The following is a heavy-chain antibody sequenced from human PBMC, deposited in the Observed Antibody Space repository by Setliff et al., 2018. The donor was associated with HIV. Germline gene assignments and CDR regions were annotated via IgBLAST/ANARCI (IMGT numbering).Heavy chain of an antibody. CDR1: GDSVTSSSW. J-gene: IGHJ3*02. CDR2: IYRSGST. D-gene: IGHD3-22*01. Sequence: PSETLSLTCALSGDSVTSSSWWSWVRQPPGRGLEWIGEIYRSGSTNYNPSLKSRVTISLDKSKNQLSLKVNSVTAADTAVYYCTRRDNSVSGYYTDHAFDIWGQGTLVTVSS. V-gene: IGHV4-4*02. CDR3: TRRDNSVSGYYTDHAFDI.